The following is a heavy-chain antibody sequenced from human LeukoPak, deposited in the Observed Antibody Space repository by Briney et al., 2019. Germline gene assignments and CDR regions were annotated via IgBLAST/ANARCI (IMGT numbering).Heavy chain of an antibody. D-gene: IGHD1-26*01. V-gene: IGHV3-21*06. CDR2: IDTSSTHM. CDR1: GFTFSHYN. J-gene: IGHJ4*02. CDR3: ARSLVGAVIDY. Sequence: GGSLRLSCEASGFTFSHYNINWVRQAPGRGLEWVSSIDTSSTHMNYADSVKGRFTISRDNARNSLYLQMHSLTVEDTAVYFCARSLVGAVIDYWGRGTLVTVSS.